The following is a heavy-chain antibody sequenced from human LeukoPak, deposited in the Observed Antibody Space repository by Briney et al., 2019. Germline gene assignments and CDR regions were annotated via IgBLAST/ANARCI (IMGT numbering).Heavy chain of an antibody. V-gene: IGHV4-59*01. D-gene: IGHD5-24*01. CDR3: ATVEMATRNAFDI. CDR1: GGSISSYY. CDR2: IYYSGST. J-gene: IGHJ3*02. Sequence: SETLSLTCTVSGGSISSYYWSWIRRPPGKGLEWIGYIYYSGSTNYNPSLKSRVTISVDTSKNQFSLKLSSVTAADTAVYYCATVEMATRNAFDIWGQGTMVTVSS.